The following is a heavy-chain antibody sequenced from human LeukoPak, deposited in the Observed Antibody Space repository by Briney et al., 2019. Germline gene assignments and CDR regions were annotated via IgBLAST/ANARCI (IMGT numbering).Heavy chain of an antibody. CDR3: ARNGAPVVTAITPYYYYMDV. J-gene: IGHJ6*03. Sequence: GGSLRLSCAASGFTFSSYEMNWVRQAPGKGLEWVSYISSSGSTIYYADSVKGRFTISRDNAKNSLYLQMNGLRAEDTAVYYCARNGAPVVTAITPYYYYMDVWGKGTTVTVSS. V-gene: IGHV3-48*03. CDR1: GFTFSSYE. CDR2: ISSSGSTI. D-gene: IGHD2-21*02.